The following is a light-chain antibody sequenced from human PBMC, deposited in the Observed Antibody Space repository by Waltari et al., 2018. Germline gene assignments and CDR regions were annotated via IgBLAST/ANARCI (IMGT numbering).Light chain of an antibody. CDR3: YQYKNWPRT. Sequence: EIVITQSPATLFVSPGERATLSCKASQGSGNNLDGYQQKPGQAPRLLIYGAITRDTGVPARFSGSGSGIEFTLTITSLQSEDIAVYYCYQYKNWPRTFGQGTKVEIK. CDR1: QGSGNN. CDR2: GAI. V-gene: IGKV3D-15*01. J-gene: IGKJ1*01.